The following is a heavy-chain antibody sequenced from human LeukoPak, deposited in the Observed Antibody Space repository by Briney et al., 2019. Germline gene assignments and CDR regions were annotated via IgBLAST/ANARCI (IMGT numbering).Heavy chain of an antibody. CDR2: IKQDGSEK. D-gene: IGHD1-20*01. V-gene: IGHV3-7*01. CDR3: ASGNWNDRAFDI. CDR1: GFTFSSYS. J-gene: IGHJ3*02. Sequence: PGGSLRLSCAASGFTFSSYSMNWVRQAPGKGLEWVANIKQDGSEKYYVDSVKGRFTISRDNAKNSLYLQMNSLRAEDTAVYYCASGNWNDRAFDIWGQGTMVAVSS.